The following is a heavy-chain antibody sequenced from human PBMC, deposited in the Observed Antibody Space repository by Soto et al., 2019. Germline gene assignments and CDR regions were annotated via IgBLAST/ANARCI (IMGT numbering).Heavy chain of an antibody. CDR3: ARAGVITMVRGVINRRFDP. CDR2: IIPIFGTA. J-gene: IGHJ5*02. Sequence: GASVKVSCKASGGTFSSYAISWVRQAPGQGLEWMGGIIPIFGTANYAQKFQGRVTITADESTSTAYMELSSLRSEDTAVYYCARAGVITMVRGVINRRFDPWGQGTLVTVSS. V-gene: IGHV1-69*13. D-gene: IGHD3-10*01. CDR1: GGTFSSYA.